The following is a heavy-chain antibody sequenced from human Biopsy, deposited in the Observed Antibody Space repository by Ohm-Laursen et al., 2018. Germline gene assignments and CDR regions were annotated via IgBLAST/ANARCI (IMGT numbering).Heavy chain of an antibody. CDR3: ARNAWPTLSTMIVVVKGFNWFDP. CDR2: INPSGGST. V-gene: IGHV1-46*01. CDR1: GFSFTGYY. D-gene: IGHD3-22*01. Sequence: ASVKVSCKASGFSFTGYYMHWVRQAPGQGLEWMGIINPSGGSTTYAQKFQGRVTMTRDTSTSTVYMELSSLRSEDTAVYYCARNAWPTLSTMIVVVKGFNWFDPWGQGTLVTVSS. J-gene: IGHJ5*02.